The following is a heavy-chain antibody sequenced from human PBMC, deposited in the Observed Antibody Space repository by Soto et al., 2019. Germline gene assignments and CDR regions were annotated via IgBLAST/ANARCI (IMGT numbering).Heavy chain of an antibody. CDR3: ANDAMTTVTTGGLDF. D-gene: IGHD4-17*01. CDR2: INWNSGEI. J-gene: IGHJ4*02. V-gene: IGHV3-9*01. CDR1: GFTFDDYA. Sequence: EVQLVESGGGLVQPGRSLRLSCAASGFTFDDYAMHWVRQAPGKGLEWVSSINWNSGEIGYADSLEGRITISRDNAKNSLYLQMNRLRTEDTAFYYCANDAMTTVTTGGLDFWGQGTLVTVSS.